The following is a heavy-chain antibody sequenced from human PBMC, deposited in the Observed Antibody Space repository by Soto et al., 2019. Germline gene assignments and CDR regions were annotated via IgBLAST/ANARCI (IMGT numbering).Heavy chain of an antibody. Sequence: GGSLRLSCAASGFTFSSYAMSWVRQAPGKGLEWVSAISGSGGSTYYADSVKGRFTISRDNSKNTLYLQMNSLRAEDTAVYYCAKESGTYYDFWSGYYSHYYGMDVWGQGTTVTVSS. V-gene: IGHV3-23*01. CDR3: AKESGTYYDFWSGYYSHYYGMDV. J-gene: IGHJ6*02. CDR2: ISGSGGST. D-gene: IGHD3-3*01. CDR1: GFTFSSYA.